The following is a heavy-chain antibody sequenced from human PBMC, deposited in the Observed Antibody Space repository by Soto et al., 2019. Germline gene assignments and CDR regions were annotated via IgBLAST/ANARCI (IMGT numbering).Heavy chain of an antibody. CDR3: ARVDDF. CDR2: TSAYNGNT. CDR1: GYTFTSYG. V-gene: IGHV1-18*01. J-gene: IGHJ4*02. Sequence: ASVKVSCKASGYTFTSYGISWVRQSPGQGLEWMGWTSAYNGNTNNAQKFQGRVAVTTDTSTSTAYMELMNLRSDDTAIYYCARVDDFWGQGTLVTVSS.